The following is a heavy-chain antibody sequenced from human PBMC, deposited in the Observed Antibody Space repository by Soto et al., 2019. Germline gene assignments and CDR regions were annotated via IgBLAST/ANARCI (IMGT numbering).Heavy chain of an antibody. D-gene: IGHD3-22*01. Sequence: EEQLVGSGGGLIQPGGSLRLSCAASGFSVGSSYMSWVRQSPGRGLEWVSMIYSAGNTYYADSVKGRFTISRDKSKNTLYLQMNSLRGEDTAVYYCARVANYYDSSGYVEYWGQGTLVTVSS. CDR2: IYSAGNT. CDR1: GFSVGSSY. V-gene: IGHV3-53*01. CDR3: ARVANYYDSSGYVEY. J-gene: IGHJ4*02.